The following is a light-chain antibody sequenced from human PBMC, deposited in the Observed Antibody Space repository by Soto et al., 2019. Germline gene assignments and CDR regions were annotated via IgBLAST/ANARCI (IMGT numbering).Light chain of an antibody. CDR1: QSVSNNH. CDR2: GAS. J-gene: IGKJ1*01. CDR3: QQYGSSGP. Sequence: LLTQYQDTLSLARGERATLSCRASQSVSNNHLAWYQQKPGQAPRLLIYGASNRATGIPDRFSGSGSGTDFTLTISRLEPEDFAVYYCQQYGSSGPFGQGTNVDIK. V-gene: IGKV3-20*01.